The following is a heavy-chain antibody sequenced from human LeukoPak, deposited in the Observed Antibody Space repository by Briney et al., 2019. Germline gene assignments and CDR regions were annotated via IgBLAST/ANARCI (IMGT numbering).Heavy chain of an antibody. CDR2: IKQDGSEK. Sequence: GGSLRLSCAASGFTFSSNWMSWVRQAPGRGLEWVANIKQDGSEKYYVDSVKGRFTISRDNAKNSLYLQMNSLRAEDTAVYYCARDDSSGYYYPWGQGNLVTVSS. CDR1: GFTFSSNW. CDR3: ARDDSSGYYYP. V-gene: IGHV3-7*01. J-gene: IGHJ5*02. D-gene: IGHD3-22*01.